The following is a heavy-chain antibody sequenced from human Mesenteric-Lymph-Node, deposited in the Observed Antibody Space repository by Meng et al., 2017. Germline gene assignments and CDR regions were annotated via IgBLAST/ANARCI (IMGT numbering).Heavy chain of an antibody. V-gene: IGHV1-8*03. CDR3: TRETPGTYWFDP. Sequence: ASVKVSCKASGYTFTSYDINWVRQATGQGLEWMGWMNPNSGNTGYAQKFQGRVTITRNTSISTAYMELSSLRSDDTAVYYCTRETPGTYWFDPWGQGTLVTVSS. J-gene: IGHJ5*02. CDR1: GYTFTSYD. CDR2: MNPNSGNT.